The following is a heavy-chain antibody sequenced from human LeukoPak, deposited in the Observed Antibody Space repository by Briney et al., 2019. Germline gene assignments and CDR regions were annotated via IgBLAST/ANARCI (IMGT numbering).Heavy chain of an antibody. V-gene: IGHV1-8*01. J-gene: IGHJ5*02. D-gene: IGHD3-10*01. CDR1: GYTFTSYD. Sequence: ASVKVSCKASGYTFTSYDINWLRQATGQGLEWMGWMNPNSGNTGYAQKFQGRVTMTRNTSISTAYMELSSLRSEDTAVYYCARLRITMVRGTNWFDPWGQGTLVTVSS. CDR3: ARLRITMVRGTNWFDP. CDR2: MNPNSGNT.